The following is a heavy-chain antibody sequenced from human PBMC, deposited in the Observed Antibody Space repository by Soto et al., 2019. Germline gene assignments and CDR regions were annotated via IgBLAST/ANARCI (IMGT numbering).Heavy chain of an antibody. V-gene: IGHV1-69*02. CDR2: IIPILGIA. J-gene: IGHJ4*02. CDR3: ASGRGSGYDMIDY. Sequence: QVQLVQSGAEVKKPGSSVKVSCKASGGTFSSYTISWVRQAPGQGLEWMGRIIPILGIANYAQKFQGRVTITADKSTSTAYMELSSLRSEDTAVYYCASGRGSGYDMIDYWGQGTLVTVSS. D-gene: IGHD5-12*01. CDR1: GGTFSSYT.